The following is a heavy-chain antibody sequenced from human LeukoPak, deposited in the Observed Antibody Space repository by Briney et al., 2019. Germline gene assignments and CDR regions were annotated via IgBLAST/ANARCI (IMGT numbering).Heavy chain of an antibody. CDR1: GYTFTSYG. Sequence: ASVKVSCKASGYTFTSYGVSWVRQAPGQGRGWMGWIGAYNGKTNNAQTFQGRVTMTTDTPAGTAYRELRSLRSDDTAVYYCARDSPYSSSSLGFDFWGQGTLVTVSS. J-gene: IGHJ4*02. CDR2: IGAYNGKT. CDR3: ARDSPYSSSSLGFDF. V-gene: IGHV1-18*01. D-gene: IGHD6-13*01.